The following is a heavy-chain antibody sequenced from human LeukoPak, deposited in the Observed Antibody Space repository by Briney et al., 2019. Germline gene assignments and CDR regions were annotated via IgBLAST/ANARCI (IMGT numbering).Heavy chain of an antibody. CDR3: AKVGYGSQTPSSWFDP. Sequence: GRSLRLSCAASGFTFSSYGMHWVRQAPGKGLEWVAVIWYDGSNKYYADSVKGRFTISRDNSKNTLYLQMNSLRAEDTAVYYCAKVGYGSQTPSSWFDPWGQGTLVTVSS. J-gene: IGHJ5*02. D-gene: IGHD5-12*01. CDR1: GFTFSSYG. V-gene: IGHV3-33*06. CDR2: IWYDGSNK.